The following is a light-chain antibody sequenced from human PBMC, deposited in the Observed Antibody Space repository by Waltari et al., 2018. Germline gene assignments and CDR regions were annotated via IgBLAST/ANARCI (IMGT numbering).Light chain of an antibody. CDR2: YAS. J-gene: IGKJ1*01. CDR3: HQSNGLPRT. V-gene: IGKV6D-21*02. CDR1: QSIGTS. Sequence: EIVLTQSPDFQSVTPKEKVTITCRASQSIGTSVHWYQQKPDQSPKLIIKYASQSISGVPSRFSGSGSGTGFTLSIHSLEAEDAAVYYCHQSNGLPRTFGQGTKVEIK.